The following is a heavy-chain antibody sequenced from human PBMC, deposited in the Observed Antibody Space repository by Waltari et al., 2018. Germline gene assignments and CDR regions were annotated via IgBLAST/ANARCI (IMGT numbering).Heavy chain of an antibody. J-gene: IGHJ4*02. Sequence: QLQLQESGPGLVTPSGTLSLTCVVSGDSMSGNSWWSWVRQSPDKGLEWIGQVHRNGRTNYHPSRASRAIVSLDSSRNQFSLRILSATAADTAVYYCARDLGRGLFLDSWGQGTLVTVSP. D-gene: IGHD2-15*01. CDR2: VHRNGRT. V-gene: IGHV4-4*02. CDR3: ARDLGRGLFLDS. CDR1: GDSMSGNSW.